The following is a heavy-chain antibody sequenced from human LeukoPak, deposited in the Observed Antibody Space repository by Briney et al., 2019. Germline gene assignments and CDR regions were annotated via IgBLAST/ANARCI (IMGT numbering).Heavy chain of an antibody. Sequence: SKTLSLTCTVSGGSLSSYYWSWLRQPPGKGLEWIGYIYYSGSTNYNPSLKSRVTISVDTSKNQFSLKLSSVTAADTAVYYCARLNSRSYYFPMDVWGQGTTVTVSS. CDR3: ARLNSRSYYFPMDV. CDR2: IYYSGST. J-gene: IGHJ6*02. V-gene: IGHV4-59*08. D-gene: IGHD2-21*01. CDR1: GGSLSSYY.